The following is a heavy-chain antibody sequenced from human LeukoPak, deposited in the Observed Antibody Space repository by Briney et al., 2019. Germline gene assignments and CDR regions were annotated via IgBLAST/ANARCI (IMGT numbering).Heavy chain of an antibody. Sequence: PSETLSLTRTVSGDSISSYYWNWIRQPAGKGLEWIGRIYITEGTNYNPSLKSRVTISVDTSKNQFSLKLSSVTAADTAVYYCARGDNWNYGDYFDYWGQGTLVTVSS. D-gene: IGHD1-7*01. CDR2: IYITEGT. V-gene: IGHV4-4*07. CDR1: GDSISSYY. CDR3: ARGDNWNYGDYFDY. J-gene: IGHJ4*02.